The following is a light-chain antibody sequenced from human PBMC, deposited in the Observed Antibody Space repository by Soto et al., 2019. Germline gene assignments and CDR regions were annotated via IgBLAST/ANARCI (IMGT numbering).Light chain of an antibody. CDR2: GAS. CDR3: QEYGSSPWT. J-gene: IGKJ1*01. Sequence: EIVLTQSPGTLSLSPGERATLSCRASQSVSSIYLAWYQQKPGQAPRLLISGASSMATGLPDRFSGSGSGTDFTLTISRLEPEDFAVYYCQEYGSSPWTFGQRTKVEIK. CDR1: QSVSSIY. V-gene: IGKV3-20*01.